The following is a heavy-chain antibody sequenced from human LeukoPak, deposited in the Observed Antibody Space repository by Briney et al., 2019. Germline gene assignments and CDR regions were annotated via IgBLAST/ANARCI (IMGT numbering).Heavy chain of an antibody. V-gene: IGHV1-24*01. CDR1: GNTLSELS. J-gene: IGHJ4*02. D-gene: IGHD1-26*01. Sequence: ASAKPSSKVSGNTLSELSMHWVRHTPRKGLGWMGGVDPEDDKNIYAQKYQGRVTMTEDTSTDTAYMELSNLRSEDTAVYYCATDHQWQLLGYWGQGTLVTVSS. CDR3: ATDHQWQLLGY. CDR2: VDPEDDKN.